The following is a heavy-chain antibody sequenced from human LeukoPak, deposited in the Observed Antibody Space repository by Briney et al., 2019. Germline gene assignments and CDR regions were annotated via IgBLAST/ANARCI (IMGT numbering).Heavy chain of an antibody. CDR2: ISIDGTEK. J-gene: IGHJ4*02. CDR3: GYSGYDFPFDY. D-gene: IGHD5-12*01. V-gene: IGHV3-30*03. Sequence: GGSLRLSCAASGFTFRNYGMHWVRQAPGKGLEWVAVISIDGTEKYYADSVKGRFTISRHNSRNTLYLQMNSLRAEDTAVYYCGYSGYDFPFDYWGQGTLVTVSS. CDR1: GFTFRNYG.